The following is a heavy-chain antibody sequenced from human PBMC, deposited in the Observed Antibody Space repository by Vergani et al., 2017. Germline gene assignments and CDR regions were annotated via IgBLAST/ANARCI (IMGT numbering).Heavy chain of an antibody. CDR3: TTCFPGSSWSTY. CDR2: VRNKEDGGTT. Sequence: EVQLVESGGGLEQPGRSLRLSCRASGFTFTAYGISWVRQAPGKGLEWVGFVRNKEDGGTTEHAASVKGRFTITRDDSKAIAYLQMNILKTEDTAVYYCTTCFPGSSWSTYWGQGTLVTVAS. D-gene: IGHD6-13*01. CDR1: GFTFTAYG. V-gene: IGHV3-49*04. J-gene: IGHJ4*01.